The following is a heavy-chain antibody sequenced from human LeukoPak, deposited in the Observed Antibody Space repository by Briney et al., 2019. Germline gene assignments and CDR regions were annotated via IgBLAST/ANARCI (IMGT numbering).Heavy chain of an antibody. D-gene: IGHD3-22*01. CDR2: INTNTGNP. CDR1: GYTFTSYA. Sequence: PLASVKVSCKASGYTFTSYAMNWVRQAPGQGLEWMGWINTNTGNPTYAQGFTGRFVFSLDTSVSTAYLQISSLKAEDTAVYYCARQAPVDYDSSGYLDYWGQGTLVTVSS. CDR3: ARQAPVDYDSSGYLDY. J-gene: IGHJ4*02. V-gene: IGHV7-4-1*02.